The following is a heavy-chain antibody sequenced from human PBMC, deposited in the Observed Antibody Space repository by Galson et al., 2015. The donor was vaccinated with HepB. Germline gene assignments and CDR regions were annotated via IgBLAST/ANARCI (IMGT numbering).Heavy chain of an antibody. J-gene: IGHJ4*02. V-gene: IGHV3-23*01. CDR2: ISGSGAYT. D-gene: IGHD2-15*01. Sequence: SLRLSCAASGFTFSGVAMSWVRQAPGKGLEWVSTISGSGAYTYYADSVKGRFTISRDGSKNTLYLQMNRLRAEDTAVYFCAKRGGYYFDYWGQGTLVTVSS. CDR1: GFTFSGVA. CDR3: AKRGGYYFDY.